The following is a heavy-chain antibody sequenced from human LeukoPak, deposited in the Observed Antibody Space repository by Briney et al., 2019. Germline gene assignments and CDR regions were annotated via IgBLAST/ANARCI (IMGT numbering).Heavy chain of an antibody. CDR2: IKQDGSEK. Sequence: PGGSLRLSCAASGFTFSSYWMSWVRQAPGKGLEWVANIKQDGSEKYYVDSVKGRFTISRDNAKNSLYLQMNSLRAEDTAAYYCARGGYMVRGEHDYWGQGTLVTVSS. D-gene: IGHD3-10*01. CDR3: ARGGYMVRGEHDY. CDR1: GFTFSSYW. V-gene: IGHV3-7*01. J-gene: IGHJ4*02.